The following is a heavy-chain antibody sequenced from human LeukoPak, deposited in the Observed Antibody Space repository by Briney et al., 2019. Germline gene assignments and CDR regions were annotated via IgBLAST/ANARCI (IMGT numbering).Heavy chain of an antibody. CDR3: ARERFRGGEGAFDI. J-gene: IGHJ3*02. V-gene: IGHV3-30-3*01. CDR2: ISYDGSNK. D-gene: IGHD3-16*01. Sequence: GGSLRLSCAASGFTFSSYAMHCVRQAPGKGLERVAFISYDGSNKYYADSVKGRFTISRDNSKNTLYLQMNSLRAEDTAVYYCARERFRGGEGAFDIWGQGTMVTVSS. CDR1: GFTFSSYA.